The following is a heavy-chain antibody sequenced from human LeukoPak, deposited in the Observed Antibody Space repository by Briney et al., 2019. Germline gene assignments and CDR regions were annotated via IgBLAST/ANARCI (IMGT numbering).Heavy chain of an antibody. J-gene: IGHJ6*03. CDR2: INRSGST. CDR3: ARGQGGSYSTFLYYMDV. V-gene: IGHV4-39*07. CDR1: GGSINSSTHC. D-gene: IGHD3-10*01. Sequence: SSETLSLTCTVSGGSINSSTHCWGYIRQPPEKGLEWIGEINRSGSTNYNASLKSRVTISVDTSKNQFSLKLSSVTAADTAVYYCARGQGGSYSTFLYYMDVWGKGTTVTVSS.